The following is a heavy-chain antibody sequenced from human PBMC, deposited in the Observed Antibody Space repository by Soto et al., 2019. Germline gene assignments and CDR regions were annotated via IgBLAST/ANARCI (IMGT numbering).Heavy chain of an antibody. J-gene: IGHJ5*02. CDR3: GRGLEWSWSLDP. Sequence: QVQLVQSGAEVKKPGASVKVSCKASGYTFTSYDINWVRQATGQGLEWMGWMNPNSGNTGYAQKFQGRVTMTRNNSISTAYMELSSLRSEDTAMYYCGRGLEWSWSLDPWGQGTLVTVSS. CDR1: GYTFTSYD. CDR2: MNPNSGNT. V-gene: IGHV1-8*01. D-gene: IGHD3-3*01.